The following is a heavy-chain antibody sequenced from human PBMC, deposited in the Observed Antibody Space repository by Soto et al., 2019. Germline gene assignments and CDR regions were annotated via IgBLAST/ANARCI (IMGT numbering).Heavy chain of an antibody. Sequence: ASVKVSCKASGYTFTAYYMYWVRQAPGQGLEWMGWINPNSGGTNYAQKFQGWVTMTRDTSISTAYMELSRLRSDDTAVYYCARSPQSSSSHYYYYYMDVWGKGTTVTVSS. CDR1: GYTFTAYY. D-gene: IGHD6-6*01. J-gene: IGHJ6*03. CDR3: ARSPQSSSSHYYYYYMDV. V-gene: IGHV1-2*04. CDR2: INPNSGGT.